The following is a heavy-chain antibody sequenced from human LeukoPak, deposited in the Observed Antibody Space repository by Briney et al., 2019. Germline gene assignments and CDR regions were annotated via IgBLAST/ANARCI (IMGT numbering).Heavy chain of an antibody. CDR2: ISSSSSYI. CDR1: GFTFSSYS. V-gene: IGHV3-21*01. Sequence: PGGSLRLSCAASGFTFSSYSMNWVRQAPGKGLEWVSSISSSSSYIYYADSVKGRFTISRDNAKNSLYLQMNSLGAEDTAVYYCARGLPVEMAKWGVDYWGQGTLVTVSS. D-gene: IGHD5-24*01. CDR3: ARGLPVEMAKWGVDY. J-gene: IGHJ4*02.